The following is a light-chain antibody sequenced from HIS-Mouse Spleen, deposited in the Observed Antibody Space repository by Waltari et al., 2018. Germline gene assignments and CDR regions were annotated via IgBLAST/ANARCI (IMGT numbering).Light chain of an antibody. V-gene: IGLV2-11*01. CDR3: CSYAGSYTGV. J-gene: IGLJ1*01. CDR1: SSDVGGYNY. CDR2: DVS. Sequence: QSALTQPRSVSGSPGQSVTISCTGTSSDVGGYNYVSWSQQHPGKAPKLRIYDVSKRPSGVPDRFSGSKSGNTASLTISGLQAEDEADYYCCSYAGSYTGVFGTGTKVTVL.